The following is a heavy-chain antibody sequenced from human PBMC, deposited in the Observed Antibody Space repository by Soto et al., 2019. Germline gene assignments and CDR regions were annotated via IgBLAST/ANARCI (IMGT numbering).Heavy chain of an antibody. V-gene: IGHV3-23*01. D-gene: IGHD3-22*01. CDR1: GFTFSSYA. CDR2: ISGNGGRT. Sequence: VQLLESGGGLVQPGGSLRLSCAASGFTFSSYAMKWVRQAPGKGLEWVSGISGNGGRTYYADSVKGRFTISRDNSKNMVYLQMNSLRAEDTAIYYCAKVQRSMIVVALDAFDVWGQGAMVTVSS. CDR3: AKVQRSMIVVALDAFDV. J-gene: IGHJ3*01.